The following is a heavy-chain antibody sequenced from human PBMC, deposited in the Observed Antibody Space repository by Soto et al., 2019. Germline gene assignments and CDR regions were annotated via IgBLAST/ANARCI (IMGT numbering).Heavy chain of an antibody. V-gene: IGHV4-61*03. Sequence: WTWIRQSPGKGLEWIGYIFHSGITDYNPSVKSRVTISIDKSKNLFSLKLTSVTAADTAVYYCARDRYFYDSAGYYRTLDSWGQGIPVTVSS. J-gene: IGHJ5*01. CDR2: IFHSGIT. D-gene: IGHD3-22*01. CDR3: ARDRYFYDSAGYYRTLDS.